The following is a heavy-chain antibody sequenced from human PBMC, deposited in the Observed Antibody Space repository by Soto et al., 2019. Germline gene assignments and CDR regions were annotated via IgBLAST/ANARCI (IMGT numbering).Heavy chain of an antibody. CDR3: ARDGVYRWFDY. J-gene: IGHJ4*02. D-gene: IGHD2-8*02. CDR2: INDVGRET. CDR1: GFTLSNSS. Sequence: PGGSLRLSCAASGFTLSNSSMNWVRQAPGKGLEWVACINDVGRETYYVDFVKGRFTISRDNVENSLYLQMDSLRGEDTAVYVFARDGVYRWFDYWGQGTLVTVSS. V-gene: IGHV3-7*01.